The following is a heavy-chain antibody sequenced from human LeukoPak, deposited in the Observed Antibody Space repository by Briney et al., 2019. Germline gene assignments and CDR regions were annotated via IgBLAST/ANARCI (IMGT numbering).Heavy chain of an antibody. CDR2: INWVGDTS. D-gene: IGHD4-17*01. J-gene: IGHJ4*01. V-gene: IGHV3-43D*03. CDR3: AKDRQKGDYGGGNFFDS. CDR1: GFTFDDYA. Sequence: GGFLRLSCAASGFTFDDYAMHWVRQVPGKGLQWISSINWVGDTSSYTDSVKGRFTVSRDNTKGSLHLQMHSLRSEDTALYYCAKDRQKGDYGGGNFFDSWGHGTLVTVSS.